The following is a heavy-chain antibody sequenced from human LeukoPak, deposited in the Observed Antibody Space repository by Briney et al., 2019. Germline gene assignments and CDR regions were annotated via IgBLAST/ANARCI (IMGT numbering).Heavy chain of an antibody. J-gene: IGHJ4*02. Sequence: SETLSLTCAVSGYSTSSGYYWGWIRQPPGKGLEWIGRIYHSGSTYYNPSLKSRVTISVDTSKNQFSLKLSSVAAADTAVYYCASPGGDSSGYYYVGYWGQGTLVTISS. CDR2: IYHSGST. CDR3: ASPGGDSSGYYYVGY. D-gene: IGHD3-22*01. V-gene: IGHV4-38-2*01. CDR1: GYSTSSGYY.